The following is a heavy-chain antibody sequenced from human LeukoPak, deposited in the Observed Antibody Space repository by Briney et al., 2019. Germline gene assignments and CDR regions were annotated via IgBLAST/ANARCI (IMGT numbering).Heavy chain of an antibody. V-gene: IGHV1-18*01. CDR2: ISVYNGNT. CDR1: GYIFTSYG. D-gene: IGHD3-10*01. CDR3: AREDLVRGLIGPDY. J-gene: IGHJ4*02. Sequence: ASVKVSCKASGYIFTSYGITWVRQAPGQGLEWMGRISVYNGNTKYAEKFQGRVSMTTDTSTSTAYKELRSLGSDDTAVYYCAREDLVRGLIGPDYWGQGTLVTVSS.